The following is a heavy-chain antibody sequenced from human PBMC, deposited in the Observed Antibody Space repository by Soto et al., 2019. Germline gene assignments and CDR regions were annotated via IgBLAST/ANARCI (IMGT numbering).Heavy chain of an antibody. CDR1: GFTFSDYK. V-gene: IGHV3-21*06. Sequence: GFLRLSCAASGFTFSDYKMNWVRQAPGKGLEWVLSISGNSNYIYYADSLQGRFTISRDNAKNLLHLQMNSLRAEDTATYYCAREPVGATKYDFWGQGALVTVSS. CDR2: ISGNSNYI. D-gene: IGHD1-26*01. J-gene: IGHJ4*02. CDR3: AREPVGATKYDF.